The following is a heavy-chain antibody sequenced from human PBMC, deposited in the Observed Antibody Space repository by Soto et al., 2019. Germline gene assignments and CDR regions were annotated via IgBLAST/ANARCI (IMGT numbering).Heavy chain of an antibody. Sequence: QVQLVQSGPEVKKPGASVKVSCKASGYTFTTYGIHWVRQAPGQGLEWMGWISGYNGNTNYAQIFQGRVTMTTGTSTSIVYMELRSLRFDDTALYYCASGAHASGYAVYWGQGTLVTVSA. V-gene: IGHV1-18*01. CDR2: ISGYNGNT. D-gene: IGHD3-3*01. CDR1: GYTFTTYG. CDR3: ASGAHASGYAVY. J-gene: IGHJ4*02.